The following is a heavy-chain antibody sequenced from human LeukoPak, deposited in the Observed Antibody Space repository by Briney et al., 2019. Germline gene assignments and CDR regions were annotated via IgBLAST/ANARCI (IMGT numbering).Heavy chain of an antibody. CDR2: ISSSSSYI. Sequence: GGSLRLSCAASGFTVSSNYMNWVRQAPGKGLEWVSSISSSSSYIYYADSVKGRFTISRDNAKNSLSLQMNSLRAEDTAIYYCARDSYWLGGSIGAFDIWGQGTMVTVSS. V-gene: IGHV3-21*06. CDR3: ARDSYWLGGSIGAFDI. D-gene: IGHD3-10*01. J-gene: IGHJ3*02. CDR1: GFTVSSNY.